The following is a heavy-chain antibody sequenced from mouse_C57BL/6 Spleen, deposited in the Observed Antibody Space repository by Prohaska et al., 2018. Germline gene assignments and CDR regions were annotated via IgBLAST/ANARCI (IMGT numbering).Heavy chain of an antibody. J-gene: IGHJ2*01. CDR2: IRLKSDNYAT. V-gene: IGHV6-3*01. D-gene: IGHD1-3*01. CDR3: TAPAGSSDY. CDR1: GFTFSNYW. Sequence: EVKLEESGGGLVQPGGSMKLSCVASGFTFSNYWMNWVRQSPEKGIEWVAQIRLKSDNYATHYAESVKGGCTSARDDSKSSVYLQMNNLRAEDTGIYYGTAPAGSSDYWGQGTTLTFSS.